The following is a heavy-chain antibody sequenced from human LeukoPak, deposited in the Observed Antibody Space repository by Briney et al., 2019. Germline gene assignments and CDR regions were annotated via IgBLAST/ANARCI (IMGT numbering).Heavy chain of an antibody. CDR2: ISYDGSNK. D-gene: IGHD3-10*01. V-gene: IGHV3-30*18. Sequence: GGSLRLSCAASGFTFSSYGMHWVRQAPDKGLEWVAVISYDGSNKYYADSVKGRFTISRDNSKNTLYLQMNSLRAEDTAVYYCAKAGSGSYYVDYWGQGTLVTVSS. CDR1: GFTFSSYG. J-gene: IGHJ4*02. CDR3: AKAGSGSYYVDY.